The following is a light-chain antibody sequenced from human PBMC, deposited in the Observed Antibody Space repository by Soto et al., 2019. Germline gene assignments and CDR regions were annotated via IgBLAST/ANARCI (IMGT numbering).Light chain of an antibody. CDR1: SSNIGAGYD. CDR3: QSYDNSLSGPVV. Sequence: QSVLTQPPSVSGAPGQRVTISCTGSSSNIGAGYDVHWYQQLPGTAPKLLIYLNNNRPSGVPDRFSGSKSDTSASLAITGLQAEDEADYYCQSYDNSLSGPVVLGGGTKVTVL. CDR2: LNN. V-gene: IGLV1-40*01. J-gene: IGLJ2*01.